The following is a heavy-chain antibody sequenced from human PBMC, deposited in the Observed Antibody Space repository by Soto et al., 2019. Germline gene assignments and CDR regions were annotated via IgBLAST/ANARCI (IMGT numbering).Heavy chain of an antibody. CDR3: ATNHGSGSAHFDY. CDR2: VIPMVGMS. V-gene: IGHV1-69*02. CDR1: GGTFNFYS. D-gene: IGHD3-10*01. J-gene: IGHJ4*02. Sequence: QVQLVQSGAEVKKPGSSVKVSCTASGGTFNFYSISWVRQAPGQGLEWVGRVIPMVGMSEYAQKFQGRVTITADKSTSTAYMNLRRLRSEDTAVYYCATNHGSGSAHFDYWGQGTLVTVSS.